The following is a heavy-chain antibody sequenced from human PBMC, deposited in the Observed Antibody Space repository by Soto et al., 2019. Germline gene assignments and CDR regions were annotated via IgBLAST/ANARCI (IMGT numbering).Heavy chain of an antibody. Sequence: QVQLVQSGAEVKKPGSSVKVSCKASGGTFSSYAISWVRQAPGQGLEWMGGLIPIFGTANYAQKFQGRVTITADESTSTAYMELSSLRSEDTAVYYCARGKTHYYGSGSYGWFDPWGQGTLVTVSS. J-gene: IGHJ5*02. CDR2: LIPIFGTA. CDR1: GGTFSSYA. CDR3: ARGKTHYYGSGSYGWFDP. V-gene: IGHV1-69*01. D-gene: IGHD3-10*01.